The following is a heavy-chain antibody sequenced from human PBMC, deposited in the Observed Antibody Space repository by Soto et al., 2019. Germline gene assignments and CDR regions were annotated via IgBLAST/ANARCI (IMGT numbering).Heavy chain of an antibody. J-gene: IGHJ6*03. CDR2: INWNSGHI. CDR3: VKDSRSTAFYYMDV. CDR1: GFTFDDYA. D-gene: IGHD3-10*01. V-gene: IGHV3-9*01. Sequence: EVHLVESGGGLVQPGRSLRLSCAASGFTFDDYAMHWVRQAPGKGLEWVAGINWNSGHIDYANSVKGRFTISRDNANNSLHLQMNSLRVEDTALYYCVKDSRSTAFYYMDVWGSGTTVTVS.